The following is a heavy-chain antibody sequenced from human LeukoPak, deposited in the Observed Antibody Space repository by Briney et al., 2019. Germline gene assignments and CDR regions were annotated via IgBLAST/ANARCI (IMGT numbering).Heavy chain of an antibody. J-gene: IGHJ6*02. V-gene: IGHV5-51*01. Sequence: GESLKISCKGSGYSFTSYWIGWVRQMPVKGLEWMGIISPGDSDTRYSPSFQGQVTISADKSISTAYLQWSSLKASDTAMYYCAIHELNYHYGMDVWGQATTVTVSS. CDR3: AIHELNYHYGMDV. CDR1: GYSFTSYW. D-gene: IGHD1-7*01. CDR2: ISPGDSDT.